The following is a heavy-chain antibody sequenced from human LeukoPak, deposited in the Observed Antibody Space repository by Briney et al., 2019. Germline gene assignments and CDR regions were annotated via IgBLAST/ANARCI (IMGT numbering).Heavy chain of an antibody. V-gene: IGHV1-8*01. CDR1: GYTFTIYD. J-gene: IGHJ4*02. Sequence: GASVKLSCKASGYTFTIYDNNWVRHDTGQGLEWMGWMNPNSGNTSYAQKFQGRVTMTRNNSMSTAYMELSSLRSEDTAVYYCATSIAAAGTYDYWGQGTLVTVSS. CDR3: ATSIAAAGTYDY. CDR2: MNPNSGNT. D-gene: IGHD6-13*01.